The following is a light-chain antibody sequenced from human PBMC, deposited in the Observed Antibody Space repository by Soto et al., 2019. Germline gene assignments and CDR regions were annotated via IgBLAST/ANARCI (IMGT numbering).Light chain of an antibody. J-gene: IGLJ3*02. CDR2: STN. CDR1: SGSVSTSYY. V-gene: IGLV8-61*01. CDR3: VLYMGTGISV. Sequence: QTVVTQEPSFSVSPGRTVTLTCGLSSGSVSTSYYPSWYQLTPGQAPRTLIYSTNTRSSGVPNRFSGFILENKAALTITGDQADDESDYYCVLYMGTGISVFGGGTKLTVL.